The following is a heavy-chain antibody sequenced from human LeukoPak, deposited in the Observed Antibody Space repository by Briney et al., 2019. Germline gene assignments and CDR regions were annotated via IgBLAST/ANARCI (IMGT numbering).Heavy chain of an antibody. V-gene: IGHV3-53*01. CDR2: IYSGGTT. Sequence: PGGSLRLSCAASGFTVSSNYMSWVRQAPGKGLEWVSVIYSGGTTYYADSVKGRFTISRDNSNSTLYLQMNSLRAEDTAVYYCARGPVTRFEIWGQGTMVTVSS. J-gene: IGHJ3*02. CDR1: GFTVSSNY. CDR3: ARGPVTRFEI. D-gene: IGHD4-17*01.